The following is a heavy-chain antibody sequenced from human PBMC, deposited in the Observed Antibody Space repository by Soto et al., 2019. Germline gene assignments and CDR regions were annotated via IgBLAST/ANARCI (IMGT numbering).Heavy chain of an antibody. V-gene: IGHV5-51*01. D-gene: IGHD6-13*01. CDR3: ARRIAEGWFDP. CDR1: GYSFTSYW. CDR2: IYPGDSDT. J-gene: IGHJ5*02. Sequence: GESLKISCKGSGYSFTSYWIGWVRQMPGKDQERMGIIYPGDSDTRYSPYFQGQVTISADKSISTAYLQWSSLKASDTAMYYCARRIAEGWFDPWGQGTLVTVSS.